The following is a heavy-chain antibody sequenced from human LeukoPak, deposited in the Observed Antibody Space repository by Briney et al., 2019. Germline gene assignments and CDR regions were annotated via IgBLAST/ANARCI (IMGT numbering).Heavy chain of an antibody. CDR2: IYYSGST. Sequence: SETLSLTCTVSGGSISSYYWSWIRQPPGKGLEWIGYIYYSGSTNYNPSLKSRVTISVDTSKNQFSLKLSSVTAADTAVYYCARHVVPAAIPAFDIWGQGTMVTVSP. J-gene: IGHJ3*02. D-gene: IGHD2-2*01. CDR1: GGSISSYY. CDR3: ARHVVPAAIPAFDI. V-gene: IGHV4-59*08.